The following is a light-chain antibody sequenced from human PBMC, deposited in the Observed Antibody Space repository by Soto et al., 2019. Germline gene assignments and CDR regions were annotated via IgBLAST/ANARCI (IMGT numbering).Light chain of an antibody. V-gene: IGKV3-15*01. CDR2: GAS. CDR3: QQYNNWPPT. J-gene: IGKJ5*01. CDR1: QSVSSN. Sequence: EIVMTQSPATLSVSPGERATLSCRASQSVSSNLAWYQQKPGQAPRLLISGASTRATDIPARFSGSRFGTEFALTISSLQSEDFAVYYCQQYNNWPPTFGQGTRLEIK.